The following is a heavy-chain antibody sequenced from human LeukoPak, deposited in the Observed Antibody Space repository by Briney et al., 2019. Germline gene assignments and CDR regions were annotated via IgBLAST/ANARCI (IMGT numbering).Heavy chain of an antibody. J-gene: IGHJ5*02. V-gene: IGHV3-23*01. CDR2: ISGSGGST. CDR1: GFTFSSYA. D-gene: IGHD2-2*01. Sequence: GGSLRLSCAASGFTFSSYAMSWVRQAPGKGLEWVSAISGSGGSTYYADSVKGRFTISRDNSKNTLYLQMNSLRAEDTAVYYCAKLPGGYCSSTSCWRNWFDPWGQGTLVTVSS. CDR3: AKLPGGYCSSTSCWRNWFDP.